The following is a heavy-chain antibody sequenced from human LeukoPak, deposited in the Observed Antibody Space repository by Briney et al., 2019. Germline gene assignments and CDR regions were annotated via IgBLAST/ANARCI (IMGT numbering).Heavy chain of an antibody. Sequence: GASVKVSCKASGYTFTSYGISWVRQAPGQGLEWMGGIIPIFGTANYAQKFQGRVTITADKSTSTAYMELSSLRSEDTAVYYCAREVHYYDPSPHASNYYYYYYMDVWGKGTTVTVSS. D-gene: IGHD3-22*01. J-gene: IGHJ6*03. CDR3: AREVHYYDPSPHASNYYYYYYMDV. CDR2: IIPIFGTA. CDR1: GYTFTSYG. V-gene: IGHV1-69*06.